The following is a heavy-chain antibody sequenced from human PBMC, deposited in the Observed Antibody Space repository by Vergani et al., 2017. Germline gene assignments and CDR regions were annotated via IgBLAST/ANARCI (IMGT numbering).Heavy chain of an antibody. J-gene: IGHJ5*02. CDR2: INPSGGST. Sequence: QVQLVQSGGEVKKPGASVKVSCKASGYTFTSYYMHWVRQAPGQGLEWMGIINPSGGSTSYAQKFQGRVTMTRDTSTSTVYMELSSLRSEDTAVYYCARDSRYCSSTSCYVGRDWFDPWGQGTLVTVSS. D-gene: IGHD2-2*01. CDR3: ARDSRYCSSTSCYVGRDWFDP. CDR1: GYTFTSYY. V-gene: IGHV1-46*01.